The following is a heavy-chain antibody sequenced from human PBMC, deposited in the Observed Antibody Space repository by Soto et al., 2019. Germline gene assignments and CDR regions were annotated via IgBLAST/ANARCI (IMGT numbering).Heavy chain of an antibody. CDR2: MYYGGRT. V-gene: IGHV4-59*12. J-gene: IGHJ6*02. CDR3: ARGRGSGSSWHYYYSGMDV. CDR1: GGSISSYY. D-gene: IGHD6-13*01. Sequence: PSETLSLTCTVSGGSISSYYWSWIRQPPGKGLEWIGYMYYGGRTNYNPSLKSRVTISVDTSKNQFSLKLSSVTAADTAVYYCARGRGSGSSWHYYYSGMDVWGQGTTVTVS.